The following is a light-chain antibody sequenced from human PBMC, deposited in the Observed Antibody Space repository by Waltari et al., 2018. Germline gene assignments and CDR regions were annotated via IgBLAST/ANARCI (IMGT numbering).Light chain of an antibody. V-gene: IGKV3-20*01. J-gene: IGKJ1*01. Sequence: SCRARQSVSRWFAWYQQKPGQPPRLLIYGASSRANGIPDRFSGSGSGTDFSLTISRLEPEDSAVYYCQKYGTLPATFGQGTKVEVK. CDR2: GAS. CDR3: QKYGTLPAT. CDR1: QSVSRW.